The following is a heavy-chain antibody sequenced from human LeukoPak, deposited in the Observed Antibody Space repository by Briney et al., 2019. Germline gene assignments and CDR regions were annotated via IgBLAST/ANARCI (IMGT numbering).Heavy chain of an antibody. CDR3: ARLDSSGWSDY. CDR2: TYYSGST. V-gene: IGHV4-59*08. CDR1: GGSISSYY. D-gene: IGHD6-19*01. J-gene: IGHJ4*02. Sequence: MTSETLSLTCTVSGGSISSYYWSWIRQPPGKGLEWIGYTYYSGSTNYNPSLKSRVTISVDTSKNQFSLKLSAVTAADTAVYYCARLDSSGWSDYWGQGTLVTVSS.